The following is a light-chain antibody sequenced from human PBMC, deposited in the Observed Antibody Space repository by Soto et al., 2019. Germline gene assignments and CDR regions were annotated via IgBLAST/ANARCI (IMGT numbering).Light chain of an antibody. V-gene: IGLV1-44*01. Sequence: QSVLTQTPSASGTPGQRVNISCSGSSSNIGSNNVNWYQQLPGTAPKLLIYSNNQRPSGVPDRFSDSKSGTSASLAISGLQSEDEADYYCEAWDDSLNGVVFGGGTKLTVL. CDR3: EAWDDSLNGVV. J-gene: IGLJ2*01. CDR1: SSNIGSNN. CDR2: SNN.